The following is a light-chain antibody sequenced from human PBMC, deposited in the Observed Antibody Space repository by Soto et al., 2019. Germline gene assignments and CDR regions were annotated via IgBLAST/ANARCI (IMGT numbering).Light chain of an antibody. CDR2: GAS. J-gene: IGKJ5*01. CDR1: QGISNN. V-gene: IGKV1-27*01. Sequence: DLQMTQSPSSLSASVGDKVTITCRASQGISNNLAWYQQKPGKVPKLLIYGASTLQSGVPSRFSGRGSGTDFTLTISSLQPEDVATYYCQKYNSVPITFGQGTRLEIK. CDR3: QKYNSVPIT.